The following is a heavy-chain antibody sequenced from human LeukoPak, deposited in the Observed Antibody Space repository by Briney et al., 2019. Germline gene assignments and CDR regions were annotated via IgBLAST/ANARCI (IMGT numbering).Heavy chain of an antibody. J-gene: IGHJ5*02. D-gene: IGHD3-9*01. CDR2: IKQDGSEK. V-gene: IGHV3-7*03. Sequence: GGSLRLSCAASGFTFSSYSMSWVRQAPGKGLEWVANIKQDGSEKYYVDSVKGRFTISRDNAKNSLYLQMNSLRAEDTAVYYCARDVLTGYPNWFDPWGQGTLVTVSS. CDR3: ARDVLTGYPNWFDP. CDR1: GFTFSSYS.